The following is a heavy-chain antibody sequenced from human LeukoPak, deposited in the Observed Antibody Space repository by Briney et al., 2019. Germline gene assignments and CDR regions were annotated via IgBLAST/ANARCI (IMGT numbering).Heavy chain of an antibody. J-gene: IGHJ3*02. CDR3: ARSHIVAVTGFAFDI. Sequence: PSETLSVTCTVSGGSISSSSYYWGWIRQPPGKGLEWIGSIYYSGSTYYNPSLKSRVTITVDTSKNQFSLKLSSVTAADTTVYYCARSHIVAVTGFAFDIWGQGTLVTVSS. D-gene: IGHD2-21*02. CDR2: IYYSGST. CDR1: GGSISSSSYY. V-gene: IGHV4-39*01.